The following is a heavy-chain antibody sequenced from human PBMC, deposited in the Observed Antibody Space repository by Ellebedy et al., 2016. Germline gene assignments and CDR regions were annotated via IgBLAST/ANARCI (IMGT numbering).Heavy chain of an antibody. D-gene: IGHD1-26*01. J-gene: IGHJ5*02. CDR3: AKNPSWWELFDP. V-gene: IGHV3-23*01. CDR2: ISGSGGST. CDR1: GFTFSSYA. Sequence: GESLKISXAASGFTFSSYAMSWVRQAPGKGLEWVSAISGSGGSTYYADSVKDRFTISRDNSKNTLYLQMNSLRAEDTAVYYCAKNPSWWELFDPWGQGTLVTVSS.